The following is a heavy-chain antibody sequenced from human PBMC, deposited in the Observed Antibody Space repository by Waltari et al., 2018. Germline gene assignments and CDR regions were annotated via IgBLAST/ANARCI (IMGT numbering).Heavy chain of an antibody. CDR1: GFTFSTYA. V-gene: IGHV3-23*01. CDR3: TKDRQSIQFEY. J-gene: IGHJ4*02. Sequence: EVQLLESGGGLVQPGESLRLPCAASGFTFSTYAMNWVRQAPGKGLEWVSTVDNSGGRTFYAASVQGRFTISRDNLRNTVYLQMNSLRAEDTALYYCTKDRQSIQFEYWGQGILVTVSS. CDR2: VDNSGGRT. D-gene: IGHD6-19*01.